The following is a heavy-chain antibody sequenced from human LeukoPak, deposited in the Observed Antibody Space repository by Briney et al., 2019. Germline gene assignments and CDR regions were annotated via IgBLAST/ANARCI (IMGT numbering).Heavy chain of an antibody. Sequence: SVKVSCKASGGTFSSYAISWVRQAPGQGLEWMGRIIPIFGIANYAQKFQGRVTITADKSTSTAYMELSSLRSEDTAVYYCARDSGGYNLRFYGMDVWGQGTAVTVSS. CDR1: GGTFSSYA. V-gene: IGHV1-69*04. J-gene: IGHJ6*02. D-gene: IGHD5-24*01. CDR3: ARDSGGYNLRFYGMDV. CDR2: IIPIFGIA.